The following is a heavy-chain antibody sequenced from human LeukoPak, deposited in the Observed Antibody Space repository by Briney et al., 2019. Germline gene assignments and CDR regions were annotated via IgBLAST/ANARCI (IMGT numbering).Heavy chain of an antibody. CDR2: INDGGTT. J-gene: IGHJ5*02. CDR3: ARSFYSNYDKWFDP. D-gene: IGHD4-11*01. V-gene: IGHV4-34*01. Sequence: SETLSLTRAVYGASFSGYYWSWIRQPPGKGLECIGEINDGGTTNYNPSLKSRVSISIARSKNHFYLLLTSVTAADTATYYCARSFYSNYDKWFDPWGQGTLVTVSS. CDR1: GASFSGYY.